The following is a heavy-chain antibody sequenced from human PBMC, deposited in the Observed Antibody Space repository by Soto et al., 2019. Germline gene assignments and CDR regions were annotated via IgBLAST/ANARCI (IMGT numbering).Heavy chain of an antibody. CDR2: ISGSGGST. J-gene: IGHJ4*02. D-gene: IGHD6-13*01. V-gene: IGHV3-23*01. Sequence: EVQLLESGGGLVQPGGSLRVSCAASGFTFSSYALSWVRLAPGKGLEWVSTISGSGGSTYYADSVKGRFTISRDNSKNTLYLQMNSLRAEDTAVYYCAKEAAAGLYYFDYWGQGTLFTVSS. CDR3: AKEAAAGLYYFDY. CDR1: GFTFSSYA.